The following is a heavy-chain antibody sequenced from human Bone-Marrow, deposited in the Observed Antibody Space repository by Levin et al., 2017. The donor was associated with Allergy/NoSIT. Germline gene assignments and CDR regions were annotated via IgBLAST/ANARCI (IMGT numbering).Heavy chain of an antibody. CDR1: GFTFSSYS. CDR3: ARDWAGDYYDSSGYPNYYYDYGMDV. J-gene: IGHJ6*02. CDR2: ISSSSSYI. D-gene: IGHD3-22*01. Sequence: GESLKISCAASGFTFSSYSMNWVRQAPGKGLEWVSSISSSSSYIYYADSVKGRFTISRDNAKNSLYLQMNSLRAEDTAVYYCARDWAGDYYDSSGYPNYYYDYGMDVWGQGTTVTVSS. V-gene: IGHV3-21*01.